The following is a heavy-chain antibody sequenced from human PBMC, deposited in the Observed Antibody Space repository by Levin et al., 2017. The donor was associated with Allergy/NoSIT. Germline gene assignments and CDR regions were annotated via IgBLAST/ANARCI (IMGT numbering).Heavy chain of an antibody. CDR2: IYYSGST. CDR3: ARGKRGGYDILTGYYLSVWFYFDY. D-gene: IGHD3-9*01. Sequence: PSETLSLTCTVSGGSISSYYWSWIRQPPGKGLEWIGYIYYSGSTNYNPSLKSRVTISVDTSKNQFSLKLSSVTAADTAVYYCARGKRGGYDILTGYYLSVWFYFDYWGQGTLVTVSS. CDR1: GGSISSYY. V-gene: IGHV4-59*01. J-gene: IGHJ4*02.